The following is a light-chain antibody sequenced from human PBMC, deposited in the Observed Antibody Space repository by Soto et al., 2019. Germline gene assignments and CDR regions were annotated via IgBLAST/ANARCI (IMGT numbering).Light chain of an antibody. CDR3: QQRSDWPPIT. CDR2: DAS. CDR1: QSVSSY. V-gene: IGKV3-11*01. J-gene: IGKJ5*01. Sequence: EIVLTQSPVTLSLSPGERATLSCRASQSVSSYLAWYQQKPGQAPRLLIYDASNSATGIPARFSGSGSGTDFTLTISSLEPEDFAVYYCQQRSDWPPITFGQGTRLEIK.